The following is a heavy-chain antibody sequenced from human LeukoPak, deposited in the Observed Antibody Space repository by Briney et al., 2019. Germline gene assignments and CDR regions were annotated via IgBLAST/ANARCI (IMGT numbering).Heavy chain of an antibody. CDR3: ARNGDYSQDF. CDR1: GGSFSGYY. J-gene: IGHJ4*02. Sequence: SEILSLTCAVYGGSFSGYYWSWIRQPPGKGLEWIGEINHSGSTNYNPSLKSRVTISVDTSKNQFSLKLSSVTAADTAVYYCARNGDYSQDFWGQGTLVTVSS. D-gene: IGHD2-15*01. CDR2: INHSGST. V-gene: IGHV4-34*01.